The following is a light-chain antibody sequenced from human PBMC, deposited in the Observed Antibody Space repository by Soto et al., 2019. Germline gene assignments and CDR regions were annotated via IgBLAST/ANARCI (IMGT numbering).Light chain of an antibody. CDR1: QSLLHSNGYNF. CDR2: LGS. Sequence: IVRTQSPFSLPVTPGEPASISCRSSQSLLHSNGYNFLDWYLQKPGQSPQLLIYLGSNRASGVPDRFSGSGSGTEFTLKISRVEAEDVGVYYCMQALQTPCTFGQGTKVDIK. V-gene: IGKV2-28*01. J-gene: IGKJ2*02. CDR3: MQALQTPCT.